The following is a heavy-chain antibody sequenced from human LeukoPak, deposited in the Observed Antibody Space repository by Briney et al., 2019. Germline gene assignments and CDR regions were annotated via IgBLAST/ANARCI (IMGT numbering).Heavy chain of an antibody. Sequence: SGGSLRLSCAASGFTFSTYWMAWVRKVPGRGLGWVANIKYDGIEKYYVDSVKGRFTISRDNAKKSLYLQMNSLRDEDTAVYHCATDLVTEPTGDWFDPWGQGTLVTVSS. CDR3: ATDLVTEPTGDWFDP. D-gene: IGHD2-2*01. V-gene: IGHV3-7*01. CDR2: IKYDGIEK. CDR1: GFTFSTYW. J-gene: IGHJ5*02.